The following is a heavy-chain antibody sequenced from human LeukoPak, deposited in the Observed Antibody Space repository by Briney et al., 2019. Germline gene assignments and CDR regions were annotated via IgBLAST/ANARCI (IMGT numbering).Heavy chain of an antibody. CDR2: IYTSGST. Sequence: SETLSLTCTVSGGSISSYYWSWIRQPAGKGLEWIGRIYTSGSTNYNPSLKSRVTMSVDTSKNQFSLKLSSATAADTAVYYCARDSSSWELLLFDYWGQGTLVTVSS. CDR1: GGSISSYY. D-gene: IGHD1-26*01. CDR3: ARDSSSWELLLFDY. J-gene: IGHJ4*02. V-gene: IGHV4-4*07.